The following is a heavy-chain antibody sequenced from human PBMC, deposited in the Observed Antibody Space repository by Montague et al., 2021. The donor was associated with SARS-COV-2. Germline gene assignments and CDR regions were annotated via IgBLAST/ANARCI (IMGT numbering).Heavy chain of an antibody. J-gene: IGHJ5*02. D-gene: IGHD6-13*01. Sequence: SETLSLTCTVSGGSISSYYWSWIRQPPGKGLEWIGYIYYSGSTNYNPSLKSRVTISVDTSKNQFSLKLSSVTAADTAVYYCARAREGSSRNWFDLWGQGTLVTVSS. CDR1: GGSISSYY. V-gene: IGHV4-59*01. CDR2: IYYSGST. CDR3: ARAREGSSRNWFDL.